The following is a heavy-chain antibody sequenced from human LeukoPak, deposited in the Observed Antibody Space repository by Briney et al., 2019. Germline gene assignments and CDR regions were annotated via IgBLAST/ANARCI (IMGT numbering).Heavy chain of an antibody. D-gene: IGHD3-10*01. CDR2: IIPIFGTA. CDR3: ARRRSDYYGSGSYYCLDY. Sequence: GSSVKVSCKASGGTFSSYAISWVRQAPGQGLEWMGGIIPIFGTANYAQKFQGRVTITADESTSTAYMELSSLRSEDTAVYYCARRRSDYYGSGSYYCLDYWGQGTLATVSS. CDR1: GGTFSSYA. V-gene: IGHV1-69*01. J-gene: IGHJ4*02.